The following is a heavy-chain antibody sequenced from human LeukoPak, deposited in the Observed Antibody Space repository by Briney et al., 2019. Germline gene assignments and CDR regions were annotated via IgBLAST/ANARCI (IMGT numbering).Heavy chain of an antibody. V-gene: IGHV3-21*01. D-gene: IGHD2-15*01. CDR1: GFTFSSYS. J-gene: IGHJ4*02. Sequence: GGSLRLSCAASGFTFSSYSMNWVRQAPGKGLEWVSSISSSSSYIYYADSVKGRFTISRDNAKNSLYLQMNSLGAEDTAVYYCARRERYCSGGSCYGGGVDYWGQGTLVTVSS. CDR3: ARRERYCSGGSCYGGGVDY. CDR2: ISSSSSYI.